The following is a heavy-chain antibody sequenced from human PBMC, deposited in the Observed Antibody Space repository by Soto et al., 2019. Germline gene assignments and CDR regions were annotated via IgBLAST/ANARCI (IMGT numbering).Heavy chain of an antibody. D-gene: IGHD2-2*01. Sequence: SETLSLTCTVSGGSISSYYWSWIRQPPGKGLEWIGYIYYSGSTNYNPSLKSRVTISVDTSKNQFSLKLSSVTAADTAVYYCARVLVVPAAVIDYWGQGTLVTVSS. CDR2: IYYSGST. CDR3: ARVLVVPAAVIDY. J-gene: IGHJ4*02. V-gene: IGHV4-59*01. CDR1: GGSISSYY.